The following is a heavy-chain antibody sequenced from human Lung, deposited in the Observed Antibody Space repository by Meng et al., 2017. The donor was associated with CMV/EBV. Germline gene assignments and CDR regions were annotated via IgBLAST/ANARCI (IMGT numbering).Heavy chain of an antibody. V-gene: IGHV3-21*01. J-gene: IGHJ5*02. CDR1: GFTFSSYS. D-gene: IGHD2-15*01. CDR2: ISSSSSYI. CDR3: ARGGIGPLPSGFDP. Sequence: EVQLVESGGGLVKPGGSLRLSCAASGFTFSSYSMNWVRQAPGKGLEWVSSISSSSSYIYYADSVKGRFTISRDNAKNSLYLQMNSLRAEDTAVYYCARGGIGPLPSGFDPWEQGHLVTV.